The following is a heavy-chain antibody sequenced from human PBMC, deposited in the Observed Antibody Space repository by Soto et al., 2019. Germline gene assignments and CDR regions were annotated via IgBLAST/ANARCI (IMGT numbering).Heavy chain of an antibody. CDR1: GFTVRSYA. D-gene: IGHD1-26*01. V-gene: IGHV3-43*02. J-gene: IGHJ4*02. CDR3: AKAKFYFDSSPFDS. CDR2: INADGSDR. Sequence: GGSLRLSCAASGFTVRSYAMSWVRQAPGKGLEWVSFINADGSDRYYADSVKGRFTISRDNTKGSFYLQMDRLRLEDTAIYYCAKAKFYFDSSPFDSWGQGTLVTVSS.